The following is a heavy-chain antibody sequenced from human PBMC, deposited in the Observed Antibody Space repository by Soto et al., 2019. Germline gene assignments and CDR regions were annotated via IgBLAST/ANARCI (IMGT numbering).Heavy chain of an antibody. Sequence: GGSLRLSCAASGFIFSRYAIHWVRQAPGKGLEWLAVISKDGSSKYYLDSVKGRSTISRDNSKNTVHLEMNSLRDEDTALYYCARSRSGAVADSFDFWGQGTLVTVSS. CDR3: ARSRSGAVADSFDF. V-gene: IGHV3-30*04. D-gene: IGHD3-10*01. CDR2: ISKDGSSK. CDR1: GFIFSRYA. J-gene: IGHJ4*02.